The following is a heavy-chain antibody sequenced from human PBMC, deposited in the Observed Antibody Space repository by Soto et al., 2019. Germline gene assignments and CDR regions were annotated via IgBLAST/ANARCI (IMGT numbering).Heavy chain of an antibody. CDR2: IHHSGST. CDR1: GGSMNHNY. D-gene: IGHD2-21*01. Sequence: SETLSLTCSVSGGSMNHNYWSWIRQPPGKGLEWIGEIHHSGSTNYNPSLKSRGTISVDTSKNDFSLKLTSVTAADTAVYYCGRSGDCGGTRCNVGWFDPWGRGTLVTVSS. J-gene: IGHJ5*02. V-gene: IGHV4-59*12. CDR3: GRSGDCGGTRCNVGWFDP.